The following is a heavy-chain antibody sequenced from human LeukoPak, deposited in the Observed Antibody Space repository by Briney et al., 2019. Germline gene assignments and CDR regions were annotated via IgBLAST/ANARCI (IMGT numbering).Heavy chain of an antibody. Sequence: GSLRLSCAASGFTFSSYAMSWIRQPPGKGLEWIGEINHSGSTNYNPSLKGRVTISVDTSMNQFSLKLSSVTAADTAVYYCALTAAWNDRAFDYWGQGTLVTVSS. CDR2: INHSGST. J-gene: IGHJ4*02. CDR3: ALTAAWNDRAFDY. CDR1: GFTFSSYA. D-gene: IGHD1-1*01. V-gene: IGHV4-34*08.